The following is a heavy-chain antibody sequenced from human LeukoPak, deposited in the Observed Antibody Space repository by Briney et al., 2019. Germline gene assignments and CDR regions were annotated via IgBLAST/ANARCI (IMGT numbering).Heavy chain of an antibody. CDR2: IYSGGST. CDR1: GFTVSSNY. D-gene: IGHD6-13*01. CDR3: ARGASSSWYGTYYFDY. J-gene: IGHJ4*02. V-gene: IGHV3-66*01. Sequence: GGSLRLSCAASGFTVSSNYMSWVRQAPGKGLEWVSVIYSGGSTYYADSVKGRYTISRDNSKNTLYLQMNSLRAEDTAVYYCARGASSSWYGTYYFDYWGQGTLVTVSS.